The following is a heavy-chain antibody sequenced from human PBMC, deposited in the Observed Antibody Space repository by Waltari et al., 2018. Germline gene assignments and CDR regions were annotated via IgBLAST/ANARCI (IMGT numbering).Heavy chain of an antibody. D-gene: IGHD6-13*01. CDR2: IYHSGST. CDR1: GYSISSGYY. CDR3: ARASISSSWFDFDY. Sequence: QVQLQESGPGLVKPSETLSLTCAVSGYSISSGYYWGWLRQPPGKGLEWIGSIYHSGSTYYNPSLKSRVTISVDTSKNQFSLKLSSVTAADTAVYYCARASISSSWFDFDYWGQGTLVTVSS. J-gene: IGHJ4*02. V-gene: IGHV4-38-2*01.